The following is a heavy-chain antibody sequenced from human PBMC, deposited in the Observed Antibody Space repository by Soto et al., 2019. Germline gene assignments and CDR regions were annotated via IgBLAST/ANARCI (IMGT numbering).Heavy chain of an antibody. Sequence: GASVKVSCKASGYTFTSYAMHWVRQAPGQRLEWMGWINAGNGNTKYSQKFQGRVTITRDTSASTAYMELSSLRSEDTAVYYCARDPFDWFSPWFDPWGQGTPVTVSS. J-gene: IGHJ5*02. CDR2: INAGNGNT. CDR1: GYTFTSYA. V-gene: IGHV1-3*01. D-gene: IGHD3-9*01. CDR3: ARDPFDWFSPWFDP.